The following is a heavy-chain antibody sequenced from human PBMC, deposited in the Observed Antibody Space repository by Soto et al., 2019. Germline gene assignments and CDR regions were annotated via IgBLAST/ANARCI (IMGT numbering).Heavy chain of an antibody. CDR2: IYWNEDK. CDR1: GFSLSTSGVG. Sequence: ESGPTLVNPTQTLTLPCTFSGFSLSTSGVGVGWIRQPPGKALEWLALIYWNEDKRYSTSLKSRLTITKDTSKNQVVLTMTNMDPVDTGTYYCAHLEGMAAAGNLKISYNFFDYWGQGTLVTVSS. J-gene: IGHJ4*02. D-gene: IGHD6-13*01. CDR3: AHLEGMAAAGNLKISYNFFDY. V-gene: IGHV2-5*01.